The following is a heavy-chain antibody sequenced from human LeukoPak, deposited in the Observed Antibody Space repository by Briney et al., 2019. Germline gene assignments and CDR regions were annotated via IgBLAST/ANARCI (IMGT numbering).Heavy chain of an antibody. D-gene: IGHD2-2*01. J-gene: IGHJ3*02. V-gene: IGHV4-61*02. CDR2: IYTSGST. Sequence: PSETLSLTCTVSGGSISSGSYYWSWIRQPAGKGLEWIGRIYTSGSTNYNPSLKSRVTISVDTSKNQFSLKLSSVTAADTAVYYCARVNIVVVPAATGEAFDIWGQGTMVTVSS. CDR1: GGSISSGSYY. CDR3: ARVNIVVVPAATGEAFDI.